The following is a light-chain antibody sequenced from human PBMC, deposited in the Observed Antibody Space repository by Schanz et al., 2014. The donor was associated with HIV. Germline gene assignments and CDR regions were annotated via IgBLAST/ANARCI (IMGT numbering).Light chain of an antibody. V-gene: IGKV3-20*01. Sequence: EIVLTQSPGTLSLSPGERATLSCRASQSINNNYLTWYQQTPGQAPRLLIYSASRRANGIPDRFSGSGSGTDFTLTISRVEPEDYAVYYCQQYGSLPWTFGQGTKVEVK. CDR1: QSINNNY. CDR2: SAS. CDR3: QQYGSLPWT. J-gene: IGKJ1*01.